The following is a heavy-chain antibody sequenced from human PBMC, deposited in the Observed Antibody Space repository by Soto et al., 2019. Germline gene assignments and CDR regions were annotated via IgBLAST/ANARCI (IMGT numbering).Heavy chain of an antibody. CDR2: IYYSGST. D-gene: IGHD2-2*01. CDR1: GGSVSSGSYY. V-gene: IGHV4-61*01. CDR3: ALIKDCSRTDCYLASFDP. Sequence: SETLSLTCTVSGGSVSSGSYYWSWIRQPPGKGLEWIGYIYYSGSTNYNPSLKSRVTISVDTSKNQFSLKLSSVTAADSATYYCALIKDCSRTDCYLASFDPWGQGTLVTVSS. J-gene: IGHJ5*02.